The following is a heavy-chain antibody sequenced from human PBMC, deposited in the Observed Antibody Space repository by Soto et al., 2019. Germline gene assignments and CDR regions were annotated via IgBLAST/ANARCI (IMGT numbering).Heavy chain of an antibody. D-gene: IGHD1-26*01. Sequence: SQTLSLTCAISGVSVSSNSAAWNWIRQSPSRGLEWLGRTYYRSKWYNDYAVSVKSRITINPDTSKNQFSLQLNSVTPEDTAVYYCARDVRRVGATTNYYYGMDVWGQGTTVTVSS. CDR2: TYYRSKWYN. CDR3: ARDVRRVGATTNYYYGMDV. J-gene: IGHJ6*02. V-gene: IGHV6-1*01. CDR1: GVSVSSNSAA.